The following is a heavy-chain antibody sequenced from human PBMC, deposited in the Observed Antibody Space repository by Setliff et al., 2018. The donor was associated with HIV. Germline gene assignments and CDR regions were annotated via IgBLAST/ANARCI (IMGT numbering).Heavy chain of an antibody. D-gene: IGHD4-17*01. CDR3: ARMGATVDMTTVTTYGYFQD. J-gene: IGHJ1*01. CDR2: IYPGDSDI. V-gene: IGHV5-51*01. CDR1: GFPFTTYR. Sequence: GESLKISCQAFGFPFTTYRISWVRQMPGKGLEWMGIIYPGDSDIRYSPSFQGQVAFSADTSINTAYLQWSSLKASDTAIYYCARMGATVDMTTVTTYGYFQDWGQGSLVTVSS.